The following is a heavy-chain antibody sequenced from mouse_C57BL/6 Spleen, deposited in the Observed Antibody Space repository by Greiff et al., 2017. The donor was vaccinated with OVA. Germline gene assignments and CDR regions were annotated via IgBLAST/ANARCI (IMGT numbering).Heavy chain of an antibody. J-gene: IGHJ2*01. CDR3: ARSDITTVVAPDY. CDR2: IYPGDGDT. CDR1: GYAFSSSW. V-gene: IGHV1-82*01. Sequence: QVQLMESGPDLVKPGASVKISCKASGYAFSSSWMNWVKQRPGKGLEWIGRIYPGDGDTNYHGKFKGKVTLTADKSSSTAYMQLSNLTSEDSAVYFCARSDITTVVAPDYWGQGTTLTVSS. D-gene: IGHD1-1*01.